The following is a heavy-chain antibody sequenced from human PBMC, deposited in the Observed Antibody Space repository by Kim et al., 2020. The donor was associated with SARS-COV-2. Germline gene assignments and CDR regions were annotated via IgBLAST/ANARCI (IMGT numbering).Heavy chain of an antibody. CDR2: INHSGST. D-gene: IGHD3-22*01. CDR1: GGSFSGYY. V-gene: IGHV4-34*01. CDR3: ARVPRLYYYDSSGPDAFDI. J-gene: IGHJ3*02. Sequence: SETLSLTCAVYGGSFSGYYWSWIRQPPGKGREWIGEINHSGSTNYNPSLKSRVTISVDTSKNQFSLKLSSVTAADTAVYYCARVPRLYYYDSSGPDAFDIWGQGTMVTVSS.